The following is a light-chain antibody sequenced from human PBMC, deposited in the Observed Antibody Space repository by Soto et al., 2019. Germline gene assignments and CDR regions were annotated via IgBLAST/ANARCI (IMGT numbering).Light chain of an antibody. CDR1: QSISGN. J-gene: IGKJ5*01. V-gene: IGKV3-15*01. CDR3: QQRGNWPH. Sequence: EIVMTQSPDTLSVSPGERATLSCRASQSISGNLAWYQQKPGQAPRLLMFAASTRATGIPARFSGSGSGTEFTLTISSLQSEDFATYFCQQRGNWPHFGQGTRLEIK. CDR2: AAS.